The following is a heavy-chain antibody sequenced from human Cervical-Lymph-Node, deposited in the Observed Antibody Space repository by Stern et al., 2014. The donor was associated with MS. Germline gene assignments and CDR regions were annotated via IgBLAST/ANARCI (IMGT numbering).Heavy chain of an antibody. CDR1: GGSISSYY. CDR3: ARARTVFGVAATRLYFDL. D-gene: IGHD3-3*01. J-gene: IGHJ2*01. V-gene: IGHV4-59*01. CDR2: MFYRLRT. Sequence: QVQLQESGPGLVKPSETLSLTCAVSGGSISSYYWSSIRQPPGKGLEWVAYMFYRLRTTCNPSLKSRATISMDTSKNQVSLKLTSVTSADTALYYCARARTVFGVAATRLYFDLWGRGTLVTVSS.